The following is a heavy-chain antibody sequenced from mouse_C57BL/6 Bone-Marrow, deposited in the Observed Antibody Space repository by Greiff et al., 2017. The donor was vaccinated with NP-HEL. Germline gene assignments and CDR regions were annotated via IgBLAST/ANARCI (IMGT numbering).Heavy chain of an antibody. Sequence: QVQLQQSGPELVKPGASVKISCKASGYAFSSSWMNWVTQRPGKGLEWIGRIYPGDGDTNYNGKFKGKATLTADKSSSPAYMQLSSLTSEDSAVYFCARSYYYGSSYKDYWGQGTTLTVSS. CDR1: GYAFSSSW. CDR3: ARSYYYGSSYKDY. CDR2: IYPGDGDT. J-gene: IGHJ2*01. D-gene: IGHD1-1*01. V-gene: IGHV1-82*01.